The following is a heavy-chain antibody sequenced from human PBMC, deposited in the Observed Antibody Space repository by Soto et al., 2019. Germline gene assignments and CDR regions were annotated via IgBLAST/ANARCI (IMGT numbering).Heavy chain of an antibody. V-gene: IGHV3-21*01. Sequence: EVQLVESGGGLVKPGGSLRLSCAASGFTFSSYSMNWVRQAPGKGLEWVSSISSSSSYIYYADSVKGRFTISRDNAKNSLYLQMNSLRAEDTAVYYCAREGGEDGFPQGGFDYWGQGTLVTVSS. D-gene: IGHD2-21*01. CDR3: AREGGEDGFPQGGFDY. CDR2: ISSSSSYI. J-gene: IGHJ4*02. CDR1: GFTFSSYS.